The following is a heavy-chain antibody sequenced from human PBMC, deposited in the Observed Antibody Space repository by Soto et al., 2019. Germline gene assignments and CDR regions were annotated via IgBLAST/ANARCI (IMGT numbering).Heavy chain of an antibody. CDR2: INPNSGGT. Sequence: ASVKVSCKASGYTFTGYYMHWVRQAPGQGPEWMGWINPNSGGTNYAQKFQGWVTMTRDTSISTAYMELSRLRSDDTAVYYCARDLIAVAATGAFDIWGQGTMVTVSS. CDR3: ARDLIAVAATGAFDI. V-gene: IGHV1-2*04. J-gene: IGHJ3*02. CDR1: GYTFTGYY. D-gene: IGHD6-19*01.